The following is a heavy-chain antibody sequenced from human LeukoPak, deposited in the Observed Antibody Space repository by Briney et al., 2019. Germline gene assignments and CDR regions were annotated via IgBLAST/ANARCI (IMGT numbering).Heavy chain of an antibody. J-gene: IGHJ4*02. Sequence: GGSLRLSCAASGLTISSYWMHWVRQAPGKGLVWVSRINSDGSSISYADAVKGRFTISRDNAKNTLYLQMNSLRAEDTAVYYCARRAYNGSYFYFDYWGQGTLVTVSS. CDR3: ARRAYNGSYFYFDY. D-gene: IGHD1-26*01. CDR1: GLTISSYW. V-gene: IGHV3-74*01. CDR2: INSDGSSI.